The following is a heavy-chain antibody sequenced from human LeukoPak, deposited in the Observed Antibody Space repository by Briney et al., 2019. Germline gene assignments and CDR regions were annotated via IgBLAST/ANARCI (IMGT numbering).Heavy chain of an antibody. D-gene: IGHD3-10*01. Sequence: PSETLSLTCTVSGGSISSYYWSWIRQPPGKGLEWIGYTYYSGSTNYNPSLKSRVTMSVDTSKNQFSLKLSSVTAADTAVYYCARGDYYGSGSPSPFDYWGQGTLVTVSS. V-gene: IGHV4-59*01. CDR2: TYYSGST. CDR1: GGSISSYY. J-gene: IGHJ4*02. CDR3: ARGDYYGSGSPSPFDY.